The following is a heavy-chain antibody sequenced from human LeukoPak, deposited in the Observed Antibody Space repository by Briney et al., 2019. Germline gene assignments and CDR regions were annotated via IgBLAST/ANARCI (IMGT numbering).Heavy chain of an antibody. CDR3: AKGVVVVPAKYYFDY. J-gene: IGHJ4*02. CDR1: GFTFSSYA. V-gene: IGHV3-23*01. Sequence: GGSLRLSCVASGFTFSSYAMSWVRQAPGKGLEWVSAISGSGGSTYYADSVKGRFTISRDNSKNTLYLQMNSLRAEDTAVHYCAKGVVVVPAKYYFDYWGQGTLVTVSS. CDR2: ISGSGGST. D-gene: IGHD2-15*01.